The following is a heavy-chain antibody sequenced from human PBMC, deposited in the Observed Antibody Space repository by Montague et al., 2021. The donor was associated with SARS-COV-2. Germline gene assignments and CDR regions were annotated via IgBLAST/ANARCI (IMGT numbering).Heavy chain of an antibody. Sequence: SETLSLTCTVSGYSINSNYYWGWIRQPPGKGLEWIGCSYHSGTTHYHPSLTSRVTISLDTSNNHFSLKVTSVTAADTAVYYCARAPYYGPGKPYQFDYWGRGTLVTVSS. V-gene: IGHV4-38-2*02. CDR3: ARAPYYGPGKPYQFDY. J-gene: IGHJ4*02. CDR1: GYSINSNYY. D-gene: IGHD3-10*01. CDR2: SYHSGTT.